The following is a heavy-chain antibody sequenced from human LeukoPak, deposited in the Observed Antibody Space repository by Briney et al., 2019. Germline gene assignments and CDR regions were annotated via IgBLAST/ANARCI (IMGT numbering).Heavy chain of an antibody. D-gene: IGHD6-13*01. CDR1: GFNFSSYA. J-gene: IGHJ4*02. Sequence: PGGSLRLSCAVSGFNFSSYAMHWVRQAPGKGLDWVAVISYDGTHKYYADSVKGRFTIPRDNSKNTVYLQMNSLRAEDTAVYSCARRSAAVDYWGQGTLVTVSS. V-gene: IGHV3-30-3*01. CDR2: ISYDGTHK. CDR3: ARRSAAVDY.